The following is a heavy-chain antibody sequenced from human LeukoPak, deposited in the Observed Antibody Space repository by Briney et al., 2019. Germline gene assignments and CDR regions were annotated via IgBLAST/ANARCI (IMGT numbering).Heavy chain of an antibody. J-gene: IGHJ4*02. CDR3: ARDLGYCTNGVCHTRFDY. CDR1: GFIFGDYN. Sequence: PGGSLRLSCAASGFIFGDYNMNWVRQAPGKGLEWVSYISSGGSTIYYADSVKGRFTISRDNARNSLYLQMNGLTDEDTAVYYCARDLGYCTNGVCHTRFDYWGQGTLVAVSS. V-gene: IGHV3-48*02. D-gene: IGHD2-8*01. CDR2: ISSGGSTI.